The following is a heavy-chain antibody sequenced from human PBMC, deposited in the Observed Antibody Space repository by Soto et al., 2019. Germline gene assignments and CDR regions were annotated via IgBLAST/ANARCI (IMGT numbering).Heavy chain of an antibody. V-gene: IGHV3-74*01. Sequence: SGGSLRLSCASSGFTFSTSWMHWVRQAPGEGLVWVSLINTDGSSTTYADSVKGRFTISRDNAKNALYLQMNSLRADDTAVYYCARGYSSGWHNWFDPWGQGTLVTVPQ. CDR1: GFTFSTSW. CDR3: ARGYSSGWHNWFDP. CDR2: INTDGSST. D-gene: IGHD6-25*01. J-gene: IGHJ5*02.